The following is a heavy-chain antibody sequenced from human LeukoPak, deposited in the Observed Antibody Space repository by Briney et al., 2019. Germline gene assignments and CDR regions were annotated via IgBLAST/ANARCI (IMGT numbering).Heavy chain of an antibody. CDR3: ARRSYGSGRMIDY. CDR1: GFTFSSYE. Sequence: GGSLRLSCAASGFTFSSYEMNWVRQAPGKGLEWVSYISSSGSTIYYADSVKGRFTISRDNAENSLYLQTNSLRAEGTAVYYCARRSYGSGRMIDYWGQGTLVTVSS. V-gene: IGHV3-48*03. J-gene: IGHJ4*02. CDR2: ISSSGSTI. D-gene: IGHD6-19*01.